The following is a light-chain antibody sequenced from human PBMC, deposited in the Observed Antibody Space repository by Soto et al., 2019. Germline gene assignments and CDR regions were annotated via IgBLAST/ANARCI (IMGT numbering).Light chain of an antibody. J-gene: IGLJ2*01. V-gene: IGLV2-23*02. Sequence: QSALTQAASVSGSPGQSITISCTGTSKDIGSYDLVSWYQQHPGKAPKLIIHEVSERPSGASNRFSGSKSGNTASLTISGLQAEDEGAYYCCSYAGSNTHVVFGGGTKVTVL. CDR2: EVS. CDR1: SKDIGSYDL. CDR3: CSYAGSNTHVV.